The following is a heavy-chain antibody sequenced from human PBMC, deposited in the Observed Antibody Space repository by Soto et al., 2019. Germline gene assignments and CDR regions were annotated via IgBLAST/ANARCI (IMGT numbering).Heavy chain of an antibody. Sequence: PSETLSLTCTVSGGSISSGTSYWSWIRQRPGKGLEWLGYISYSGSFHYTPSLRGRFMILPDTSKNQFTLSLSSVIAADTAVYYCPRAPLTPAILGVALTYFFDYWGQGALVTVSS. D-gene: IGHD3-3*01. CDR1: GGSISSGTSY. CDR2: ISYSGSF. V-gene: IGHV4-31*03. CDR3: PRAPLTPAILGVALTYFFDY. J-gene: IGHJ4*02.